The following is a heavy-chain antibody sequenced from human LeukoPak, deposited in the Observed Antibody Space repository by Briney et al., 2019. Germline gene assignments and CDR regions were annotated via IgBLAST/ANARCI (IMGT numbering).Heavy chain of an antibody. V-gene: IGHV3-21*01. D-gene: IGHD3-9*01. Sequence: GGSLRLSCAASGFTFSSYAMNWVRQAPGKGLEWVSGISGSGDNTYYADSVKGRFTISRDNAKNSLYLQMNSLRAEDTAVYYCARVLRYFDWLRNFYYMDVWGKGTTVTISS. CDR2: ISGSGDNT. J-gene: IGHJ6*03. CDR1: GFTFSSYA. CDR3: ARVLRYFDWLRNFYYMDV.